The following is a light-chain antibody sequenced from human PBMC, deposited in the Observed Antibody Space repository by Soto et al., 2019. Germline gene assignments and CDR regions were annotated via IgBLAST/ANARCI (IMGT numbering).Light chain of an antibody. CDR3: QQYGSSPGT. CDR1: QSVSSSY. Sequence: EFVLTQSPGTLSLSPGERATLSCRANQSVSSSYLAWYQQKPGQAPRLLIYGASSRATGIPDRFSGSGSGTDFTLTISRLEPEDFAVYYCQQYGSSPGTFGQGTKV. CDR2: GAS. V-gene: IGKV3-20*01. J-gene: IGKJ1*01.